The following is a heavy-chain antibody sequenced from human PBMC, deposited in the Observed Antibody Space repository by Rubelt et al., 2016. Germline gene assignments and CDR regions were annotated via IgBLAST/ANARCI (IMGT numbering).Heavy chain of an antibody. V-gene: IGHV6-1*01. J-gene: IGHJ4*02. CDR3: AEGVSAPVY. D-gene: IGHD5/OR15-5a*01. CDR1: GDYVSSKSGD. CDR2: TYYRSKWYN. Sequence: QVQLQQSGPGLVKPSQTLSLTCAISGDYVSSKSGDWNWIRQSPSRGLEWLGRTYYRSKWYNEYAVSVKSRITINADTSKIQFSLQLDFVTPEDTAVYFCAEGVSAPVYCGQGTLVTVSS.